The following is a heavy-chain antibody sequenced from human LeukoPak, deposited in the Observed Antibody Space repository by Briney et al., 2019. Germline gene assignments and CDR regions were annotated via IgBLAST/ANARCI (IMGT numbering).Heavy chain of an antibody. CDR2: ISYDGSNK. J-gene: IGHJ4*02. Sequence: PGGSLRLSCAASGSTFSSYGMHWVRQAPGKGLEWVAVISYDGSNKYYADSVKGRFTISRDNSKNTLYLQMNSLRAEDTAVYYCAASRIAAAGILDYWGQGTLVTVSS. D-gene: IGHD6-13*01. CDR3: AASRIAAAGILDY. CDR1: GSTFSSYG. V-gene: IGHV3-30*03.